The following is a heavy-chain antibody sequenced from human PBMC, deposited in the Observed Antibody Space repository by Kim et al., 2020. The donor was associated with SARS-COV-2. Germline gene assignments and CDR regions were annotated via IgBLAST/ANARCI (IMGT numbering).Heavy chain of an antibody. CDR2: ISSSGSTI. Sequence: WGSLRLSCAASGFTFSSYEMNWVRQAPGKGLEWVSYISSSGSTIYYADSVKGRFTISRDNAKNSLYLQMNSLRAEDTAVYYCATLDYGDYGYYGMDVWGQGTTVTVSS. CDR3: ATLDYGDYGYYGMDV. V-gene: IGHV3-48*03. CDR1: GFTFSSYE. J-gene: IGHJ6*02. D-gene: IGHD4-17*01.